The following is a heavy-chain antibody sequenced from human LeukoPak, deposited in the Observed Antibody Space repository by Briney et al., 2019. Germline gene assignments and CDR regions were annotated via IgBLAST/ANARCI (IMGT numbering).Heavy chain of an antibody. CDR1: GGTFSSYA. V-gene: IGHV1-69*04. CDR3: ARDKLEMATVAGIGYYFDY. J-gene: IGHJ4*02. Sequence: EASVKVSCKASGGTFSSYAIGWVRQAPGQGLEWMGRIIPILGIANYAQKFQGRVTITADKSTSTAYMELSSLRSEDTAVYYCARDKLEMATVAGIGYYFDYWGQGTLVTVSS. D-gene: IGHD6-19*01. CDR2: IIPILGIA.